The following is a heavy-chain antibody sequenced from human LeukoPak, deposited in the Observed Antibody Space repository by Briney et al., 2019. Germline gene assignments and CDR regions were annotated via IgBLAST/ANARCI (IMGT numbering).Heavy chain of an antibody. V-gene: IGHV4-61*01. CDR1: GGSVSSGSYY. D-gene: IGHD6-19*01. J-gene: IGHJ4*02. CDR2: IDYSGST. Sequence: SETLSLTCTVSGGSVSSGSYYWSWIRQPPGKGLEWIGYIDYSGSTNYNPSLKSRVTISVDTSKNQFSLKLSSVTAADTAVYYCARAHGRVVAVAGSETFDYWGQGTLVTVSS. CDR3: ARAHGRVVAVAGSETFDY.